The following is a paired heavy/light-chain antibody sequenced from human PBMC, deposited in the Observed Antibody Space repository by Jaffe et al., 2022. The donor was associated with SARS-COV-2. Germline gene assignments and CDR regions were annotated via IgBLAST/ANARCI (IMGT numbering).Heavy chain of an antibody. CDR1: GYNFINQD. CDR2: MNPNSGST. J-gene: IGHJ6*02. CDR3: ARGAIYDYGSGTPGYGMDV. Sequence: QMQLMQPGAEVKKPGASVRVSCKASGYNFINQDINWVRQASGQGLEWMGWMNPNSGSTVYAQKFRGRVTMTRDTSITTAYMELSGLTSEDTAVYYCARGAIYDYGSGTPGYGMDVWGRGTTVTVSS. V-gene: IGHV1-8*01. D-gene: IGHD3-10*01.
Light chain of an antibody. V-gene: IGKV3-20*01. Sequence: EIVLTQSPATLSLSAGERATLSCRVSQTISSSYLAWYQQKPGQAPRLLICGASTRAPGIPDRFSGSGSGSDFTLTISRLEPEDFAVYYCHHYGGSSRTFGQGTRVEI. CDR3: HHYGGSSRT. CDR1: QTISSSY. J-gene: IGKJ1*01. CDR2: GAS.